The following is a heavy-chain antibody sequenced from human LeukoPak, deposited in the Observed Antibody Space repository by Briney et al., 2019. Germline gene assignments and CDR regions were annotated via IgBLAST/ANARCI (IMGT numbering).Heavy chain of an antibody. J-gene: IGHJ4*02. V-gene: IGHV3-15*01. D-gene: IGHD3-16*02. CDR2: IKSKARGGTA. CDR3: TTDYVWGTYRYFDY. Sequence: GGSLRLSCVASGFTFNNAWMSWVRQAPGKGLEWVGRIKSKARGGTADYAAPVKGRFTTSRDDSKNTLYLQMNSLKTEDTAVYYCTTDYVWGTYRYFDYWGQGTLVTVSS. CDR1: GFTFNNAW.